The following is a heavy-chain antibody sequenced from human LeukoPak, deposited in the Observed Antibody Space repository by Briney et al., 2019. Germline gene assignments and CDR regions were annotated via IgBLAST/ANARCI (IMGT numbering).Heavy chain of an antibody. CDR3: ARGVRWADTFTGYYLSGFDH. J-gene: IGHJ4*02. CDR2: AYYSGST. D-gene: IGHD3-9*01. CDR1: GGSISDFY. V-gene: IGHV4-59*08. Sequence: SETLSLTCTVSGGSISDFYWSWIRQSPGKGLEWIGYAYYSGSTNYNPSLKSRVIISVVVSKRQFSLKLTSMTAADTAVYYCARGVRWADTFTGYYLSGFDHWGQGTLVPVSS.